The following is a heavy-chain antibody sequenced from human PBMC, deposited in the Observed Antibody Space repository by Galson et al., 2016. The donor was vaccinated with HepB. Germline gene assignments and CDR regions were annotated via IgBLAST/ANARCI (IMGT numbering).Heavy chain of an antibody. Sequence: SLRLSCAASEFSLSRYWMSWVRQAPGKGLEWVSFIGQNIYYADSVKGRFTISRDDAKNSLYLQMNSLRAEDTAVYYCARVDFWTGSRHWYFDLWGRGTLVTVSS. D-gene: IGHD3/OR15-3a*01. CDR1: EFSLSRYW. J-gene: IGHJ2*01. V-gene: IGHV3-21*01. CDR3: ARVDFWTGSRHWYFDL. CDR2: IGQNI.